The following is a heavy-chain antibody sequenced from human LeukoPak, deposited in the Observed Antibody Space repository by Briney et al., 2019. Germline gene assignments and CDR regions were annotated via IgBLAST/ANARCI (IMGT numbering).Heavy chain of an antibody. CDR3: AKDPGYYDSSGYIFDY. CDR1: GFTFSTYA. J-gene: IGHJ4*02. Sequence: GGSLRLSCAASGFTFSTYAIHWVRQTPGKGLQWVAVISYDGTNKYYADSVKGRFTISRDNSKNTLCLQMNSLSAEDTAVYYCAKDPGYYDSSGYIFDYWGQGTLVTVSS. CDR2: ISYDGTNK. D-gene: IGHD3-22*01. V-gene: IGHV3-30*18.